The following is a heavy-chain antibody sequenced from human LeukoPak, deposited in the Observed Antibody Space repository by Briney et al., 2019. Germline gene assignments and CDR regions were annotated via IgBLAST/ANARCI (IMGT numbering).Heavy chain of an antibody. Sequence: GGSLRLSCAASGFTFSSYVMHWVRQAPGKGLEWVAIISYDGSNEYYADSVKGRFTISRDNSKNTLYLQMNSLRAADTAVYYCATLPYYYDSSGSYYFDYWGQGTLVTVSS. J-gene: IGHJ4*02. CDR2: ISYDGSNE. D-gene: IGHD3-22*01. V-gene: IGHV3-30*04. CDR3: ATLPYYYDSSGSYYFDY. CDR1: GFTFSSYV.